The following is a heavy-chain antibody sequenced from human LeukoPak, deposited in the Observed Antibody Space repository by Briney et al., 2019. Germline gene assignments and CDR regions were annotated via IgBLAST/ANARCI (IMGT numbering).Heavy chain of an antibody. CDR1: GFTFRSYW. J-gene: IGHJ3*02. D-gene: IGHD4-17*01. V-gene: IGHV3-74*01. Sequence: GGSLRLSCAASGFTFRSYWMHWVRQVPGKGLVWVSLINSDGATSHADSVKGRFTISRDHSKNTRYLQMNGLRVEDTAVYYCAKGYADYGADAFDIWGQGTMVTVSS. CDR3: AKGYADYGADAFDI. CDR2: INSDGAT.